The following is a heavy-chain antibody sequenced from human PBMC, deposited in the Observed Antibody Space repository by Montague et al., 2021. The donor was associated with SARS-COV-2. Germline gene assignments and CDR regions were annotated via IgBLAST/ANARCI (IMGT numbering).Heavy chain of an antibody. J-gene: IGHJ6*02. CDR2: IYYSGST. CDR1: GGSISGYY. V-gene: IGHV4-59*01. CDR3: ARLLRSCSNGVCRTYYYYAMDV. Sequence: SETLSLTCTVSGGSISGYYWCWIRQSPGKGLEWIGYIYYSGSTKYNPFLASRVTVSVDRSKNQVSLKLSSVTPAYTAVYYCARLLRSCSNGVCRTYYYYAMDVWGQGTTVTVSS. D-gene: IGHD2-8*01.